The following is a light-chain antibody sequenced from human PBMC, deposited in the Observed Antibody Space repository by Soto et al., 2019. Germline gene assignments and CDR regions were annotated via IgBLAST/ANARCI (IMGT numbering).Light chain of an antibody. J-gene: IGLJ3*02. Sequence: QSALTQPRSVSGSPGQSVTISCTGTSSDVGAYNFVSWYQHHPGKAPKLIIYDVTERPSGVPDRFSGSKSGNSASLTISGLQTEDEADYYCFSYAGTYSWVFGGGTQLTVL. CDR1: SSDVGAYNF. V-gene: IGLV2-11*01. CDR2: DVT. CDR3: FSYAGTYSWV.